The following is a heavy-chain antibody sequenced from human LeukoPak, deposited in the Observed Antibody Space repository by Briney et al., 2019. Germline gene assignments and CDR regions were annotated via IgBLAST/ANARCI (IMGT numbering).Heavy chain of an antibody. Sequence: SQTLSLTCAVSGGSISSGGYSWSWIRQPPGKGLEWIGYIYHSGSTYYNPSLKSRVTISVDRSKNQFPLKLSSVTAADTAVYYCARARVTTSSRYFDLWGRGTLVTVSS. V-gene: IGHV4-30-2*01. J-gene: IGHJ2*01. CDR1: GGSISSGGYS. D-gene: IGHD4-17*01. CDR2: IYHSGST. CDR3: ARARVTTSSRYFDL.